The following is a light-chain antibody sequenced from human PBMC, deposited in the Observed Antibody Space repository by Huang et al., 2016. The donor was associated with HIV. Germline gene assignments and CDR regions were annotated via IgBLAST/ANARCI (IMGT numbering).Light chain of an antibody. CDR3: QQYYNWPIT. CDR2: AAS. Sequence: EIVLTQSPATLSVSPGERAALSCRASQGVSSLLAWYQQKPGLPPRLLIYAASTRATGLPARFSGSGSGTEFTLTISSLQSEDFAVYYCQQYYNWPITFGQGTRLEIK. V-gene: IGKV3-15*01. CDR1: QGVSSL. J-gene: IGKJ5*01.